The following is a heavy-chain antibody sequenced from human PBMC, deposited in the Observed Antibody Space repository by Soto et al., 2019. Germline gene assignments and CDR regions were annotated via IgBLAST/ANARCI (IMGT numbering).Heavy chain of an antibody. CDR2: ISSSSTTI. V-gene: IGHV3-48*01. CDR1: GFSFSTNT. J-gene: IGHJ3*01. CDR3: AHYGGRGF. Sequence: EVQLVESGGGLVQPGGSLRLSCAASGFSFSTNTMDWVRQAPGKGLEWISYISSSSTTIYYADSAKGRFTISRDNANNSLYLQMNSLRAEDTAVYYCAHYGGRGFWGQGTMVTVSS. D-gene: IGHD4-17*01.